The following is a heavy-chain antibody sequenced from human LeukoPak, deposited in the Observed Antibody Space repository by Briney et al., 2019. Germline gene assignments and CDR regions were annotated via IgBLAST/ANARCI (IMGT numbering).Heavy chain of an antibody. CDR1: GFTFSSYS. Sequence: PGGSLRLSCAASGFTFSSYSMNWVRQAPGKGLEWVSSISSSSSYIYYADSVKGRFTISRDNAKNSLYLQMNRLRAEDTAVYYCARDYGDYAHFDYWGQGTLVTVSS. CDR3: ARDYGDYAHFDY. V-gene: IGHV3-21*01. CDR2: ISSSSSYI. D-gene: IGHD4-17*01. J-gene: IGHJ4*02.